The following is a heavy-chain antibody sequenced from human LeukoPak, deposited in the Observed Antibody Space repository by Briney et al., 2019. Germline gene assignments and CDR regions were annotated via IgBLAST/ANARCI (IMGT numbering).Heavy chain of an antibody. CDR3: ARYHCPGGSCDSFDY. CDR2: INHSGNT. D-gene: IGHD2-15*01. Sequence: IPSETLSLTCAVPSDSIASTTWWSWVRQPPGKGLEWIGEINHSGNTSYSPSLKSRVTISVDTSDNQFSLTLTSVTAADTAVYYCARYHCPGGSCDSFDYWGQGTLVTVSS. J-gene: IGHJ4*02. V-gene: IGHV4-4*02. CDR1: SDSIASTTW.